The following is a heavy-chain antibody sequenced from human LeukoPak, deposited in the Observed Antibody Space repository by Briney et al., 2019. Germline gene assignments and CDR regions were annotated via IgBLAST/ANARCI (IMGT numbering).Heavy chain of an antibody. Sequence: GGSLRLSCAASGFTFSDYYMSWIRQAPGKGLEWVSYISSSGSTIYYADSVKGRFTTSRDNAKNSLYLQMNSLRAEDTAVYYCAREHIVVVTAIPYFDYWGQGTLVTVSS. V-gene: IGHV3-11*01. J-gene: IGHJ4*02. CDR3: AREHIVVVTAIPYFDY. D-gene: IGHD2-21*02. CDR2: ISSSGSTI. CDR1: GFTFSDYY.